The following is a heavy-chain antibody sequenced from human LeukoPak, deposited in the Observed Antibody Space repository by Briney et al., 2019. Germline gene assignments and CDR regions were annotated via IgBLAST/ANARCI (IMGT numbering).Heavy chain of an antibody. J-gene: IGHJ6*03. CDR3: ASCSSTSCYKHYYYMDV. CDR2: IYTSGST. CDR1: GGSISSYY. V-gene: IGHV4-4*07. D-gene: IGHD2-2*02. Sequence: PSETLSLTCTVSGGSISSYYWSWIRQPAGKGLEWIGRIYTSGSTNYNPSLKSRVTISVDTSKNQFSLKLSSVTAADTAVYYCASCSSTSCYKHYYYMDVWGKGTTVTVSS.